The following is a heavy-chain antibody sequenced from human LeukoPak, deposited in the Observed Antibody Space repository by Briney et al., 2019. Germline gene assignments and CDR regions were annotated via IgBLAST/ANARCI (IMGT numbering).Heavy chain of an antibody. CDR2: INPNSGGT. D-gene: IGHD3-16*01. V-gene: IGHV1-2*02. CDR3: ARDNDSRDPPHFDY. Sequence: ASVKVSCKTSGYVFTSYGVSWVRQAPGQGLEWMGWINPNSGGTNYAQKFQGRVTMTRDTSISTAYMELSSLRSEDTAVYYCARDNDSRDPPHFDYWGQGTLVTVSS. CDR1: GYVFTSYG. J-gene: IGHJ4*02.